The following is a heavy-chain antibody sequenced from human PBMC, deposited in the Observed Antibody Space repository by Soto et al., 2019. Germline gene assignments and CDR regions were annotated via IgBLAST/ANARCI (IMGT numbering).Heavy chain of an antibody. CDR3: ARPDIVVVPAAYYYYGMDV. CDR2: IIPIFGTA. J-gene: IGHJ6*02. V-gene: IGHV1-69*13. CDR1: GGTFSSYA. Sequence: SRKVSCKASGGTFSSYAISWVRQAPGQGLEWMGGIIPIFGTANYAQKFQGRVTITADESTSTAYMELSSLRSEDTAVYYCARPDIVVVPAAYYYYGMDVWGEVTTVTAS. D-gene: IGHD2-2*01.